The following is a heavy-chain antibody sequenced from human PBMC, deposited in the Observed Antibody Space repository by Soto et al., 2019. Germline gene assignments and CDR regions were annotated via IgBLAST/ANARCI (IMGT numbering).Heavy chain of an antibody. CDR2: IYYSGST. CDR1: GGSISSGDYY. V-gene: IGHV4-30-4*01. D-gene: IGHD3-3*01. CDR3: ARGYRSQDFWSGYYTGRLERRDDYFDY. Sequence: PSETLSLTCTVSGGSISSGDYYWSWIRQPPGKGLEWIGYIYYSGSTYYNPPLKGRVTISVDTSKNQFSLKLSSVTAADTAVYYCARGYRSQDFWSGYYTGRLERRDDYFDYWGQGTLVTVSS. J-gene: IGHJ4*02.